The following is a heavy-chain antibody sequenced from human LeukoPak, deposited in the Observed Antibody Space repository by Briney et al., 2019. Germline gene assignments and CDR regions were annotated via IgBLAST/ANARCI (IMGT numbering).Heavy chain of an antibody. V-gene: IGHV4-34*01. CDR1: GGSFSGYY. CDR2: INHSGST. J-gene: IGHJ6*03. D-gene: IGHD1-7*01. CDR3: ARGKLELRYYYYYMDV. Sequence: PSETLSLTCAVYGGSFSGYYWSWIRQPPGKGLEWIGEINHSGSTNYNPSLKSRVTISVDTSKNQFSLKLSSVTAADTAVYYCARGKLELRYYYYYMDVWGKGTTVTVSS.